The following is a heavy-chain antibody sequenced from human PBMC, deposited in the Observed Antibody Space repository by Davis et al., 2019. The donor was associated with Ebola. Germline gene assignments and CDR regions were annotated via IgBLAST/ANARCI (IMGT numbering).Heavy chain of an antibody. V-gene: IGHV4-59*02. Sequence: SETLSLTCSVSGGSVGSDYWSWIRQSPGKGLEWIAFISNGGRTIYNPSLRGRVTISIDTSKNQFSLEVRSVTAADTAFYYCARARVGSGYYLTLYYFDYWGQGTLVTVSS. D-gene: IGHD3-22*01. CDR3: ARARVGSGYYLTLYYFDY. CDR1: GGSVGSDY. J-gene: IGHJ4*02. CDR2: ISNGGRT.